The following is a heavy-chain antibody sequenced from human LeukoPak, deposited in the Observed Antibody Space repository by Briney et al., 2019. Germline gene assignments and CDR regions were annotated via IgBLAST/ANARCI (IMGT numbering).Heavy chain of an antibody. D-gene: IGHD1-26*01. CDR2: IWYDGSNK. CDR3: ARGREWELRASLDY. CDR1: GFTFSSYG. Sequence: GGSLRLSCAASGFTFSSYGMHWVRQAPGKGLEWVAVIWYDGSNKYYADSVKGRFTISRDNSKNTLYLQMNSLRAEDTAVYYCARGREWELRASLDYWGRGTLVTVSS. J-gene: IGHJ4*02. V-gene: IGHV3-33*01.